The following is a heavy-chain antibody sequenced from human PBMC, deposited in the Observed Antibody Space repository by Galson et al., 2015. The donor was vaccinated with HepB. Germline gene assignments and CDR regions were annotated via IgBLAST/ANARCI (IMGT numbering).Heavy chain of an antibody. Sequence: SLRLSCAASGFTFSSFSMNWVRQAPGRRLEWVSYISSSSPTIYYADSVKGRFTISRFNAKNSLYLQMNSLRAEDTAVYYCARLNNYYGSRSLYYFDYWGQGTLLTVSS. CDR3: ARLNNYYGSRSLYYFDY. CDR1: GFTFSSFS. V-gene: IGHV3-48*01. J-gene: IGHJ4*02. D-gene: IGHD3-10*01. CDR2: ISSSSPTI.